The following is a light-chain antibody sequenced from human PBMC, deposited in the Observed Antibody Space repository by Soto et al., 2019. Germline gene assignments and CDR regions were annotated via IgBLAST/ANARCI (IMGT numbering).Light chain of an antibody. Sequence: EIVMTQSPATLSVSPGERATLSCRARQSISSELAWYQQKPGQPPRLLIYGASTRATGVPARFTGSGSGSDFTLTISELQSEDFAVYYCQQGHNWPLTFGQGTRLEI. CDR3: QQGHNWPLT. CDR2: GAS. CDR1: QSISSE. J-gene: IGKJ2*01. V-gene: IGKV3-15*01.